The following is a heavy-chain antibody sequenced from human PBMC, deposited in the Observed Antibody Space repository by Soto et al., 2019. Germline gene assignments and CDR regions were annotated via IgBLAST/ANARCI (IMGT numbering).Heavy chain of an antibody. Sequence: DVHLVESGGDLVHPGGSLRLSCAASGFTFISYCMHWVRQVPGKGLVWVSRFSPDGKNTNYADYVKGRFTISRDNAKNTVFLQMNSLRVEDMAVYYCVRGASSGYYRIDYWGQGALVTVSS. V-gene: IGHV3-74*01. CDR2: FSPDGKNT. J-gene: IGHJ4*02. D-gene: IGHD3-22*01. CDR1: GFTFISYC. CDR3: VRGASSGYYRIDY.